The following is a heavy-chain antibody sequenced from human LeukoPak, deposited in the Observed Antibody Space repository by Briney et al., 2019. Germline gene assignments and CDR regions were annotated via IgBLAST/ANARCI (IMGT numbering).Heavy chain of an antibody. Sequence: GGSLRLSCAASGFTFSSHAMHWVRQAPGKGLEWGAVISYDGSNKYYADSVKGRFTISRDNSKNTLYLQMNSLRAEDTAVYYCAASSTSFHYGMDVWGQGATVTVSS. CDR1: GFTFSSHA. CDR3: AASSTSFHYGMDV. V-gene: IGHV3-30-3*01. CDR2: ISYDGSNK. J-gene: IGHJ6*02. D-gene: IGHD2-2*01.